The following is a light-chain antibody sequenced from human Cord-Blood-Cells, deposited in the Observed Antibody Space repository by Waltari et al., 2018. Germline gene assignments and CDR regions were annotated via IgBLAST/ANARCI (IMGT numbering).Light chain of an antibody. V-gene: IGKV3-20*01. CDR3: QQYGSSPPIT. J-gene: IGKJ3*01. CDR2: GAS. Sequence: EIVLTQSPGPLSLSPGERATLSCRASQSVSSSYLAWYQQKPGQAPRLLIYGASRRATGIPDRFSGSGSGTDFTLTISRLEPEDFAVYYCQQYGSSPPITFGPGTKVDIK. CDR1: QSVSSSY.